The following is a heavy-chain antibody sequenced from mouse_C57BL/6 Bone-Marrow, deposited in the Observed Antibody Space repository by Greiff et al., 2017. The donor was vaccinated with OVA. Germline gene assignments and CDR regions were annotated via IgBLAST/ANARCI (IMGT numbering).Heavy chain of an antibody. CDR2: IDPENGDT. CDR1: GFNIKDDY. D-gene: IGHD4-1*01. V-gene: IGHV14-4*01. CDR3: TTRGTGPWFAY. J-gene: IGHJ3*01. Sequence: VQLQQSGAELVRPGASVKLSCTASGFNIKDDYMHWVKQRPEHGLEWIGWIDPENGDTEYASKFQGKATITADTSSNTAYLQLSSLTSEDTAVYYCTTRGTGPWFAYWGQGTLVTVSA.